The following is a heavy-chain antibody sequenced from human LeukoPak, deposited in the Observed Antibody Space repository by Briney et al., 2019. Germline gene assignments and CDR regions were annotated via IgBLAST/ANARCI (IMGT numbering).Heavy chain of an antibody. V-gene: IGHV3-11*05. Sequence: PGGSLRLSCAASGFTFSDYYMSWIRQAPGKGLECVSYISSTSSYTNHADSVKGRFTISRDNAKNSLYLQMNSLRGEDTAVYYCARGIQYYHYGMDVWGQGTTVTVSS. CDR1: GFTFSDYY. CDR3: ARGIQYYHYGMDV. CDR2: ISSTSSYT. J-gene: IGHJ6*02.